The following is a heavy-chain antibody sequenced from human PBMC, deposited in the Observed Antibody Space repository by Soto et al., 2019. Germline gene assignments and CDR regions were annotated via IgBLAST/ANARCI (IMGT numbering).Heavy chain of an antibody. D-gene: IGHD1-1*01. CDR1: GGSISSSSYY. J-gene: IGHJ5*02. CDR3: ARLAYNWLWGFDP. Sequence: SETLSLTCTVSGGSISSSSYYWGWIRQPPGKGLEWIGSIYYSGSTYYNPSLKSRVTISVDTSKNQFSLKLSSATAADTAVYYCARLAYNWLWGFDPWGQGTLVTVSS. V-gene: IGHV4-39*01. CDR2: IYYSGST.